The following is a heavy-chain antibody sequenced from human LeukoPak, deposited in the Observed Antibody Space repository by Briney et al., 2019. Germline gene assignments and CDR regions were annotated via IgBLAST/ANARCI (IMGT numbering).Heavy chain of an antibody. D-gene: IGHD2-15*01. V-gene: IGHV4-38-2*01. Sequence: TSETLSLTCAVSGYSISSGYYWGWIRQPPGKGLEWIGSIYHSGSTYYNPSLKSRVTISVDTSKNQFSLKLSSVTAADTAVYYCARLGRSLGVVVVAATDAFDIWGQGTMVTVSS. CDR3: ARLGRSLGVVVVAATDAFDI. J-gene: IGHJ3*02. CDR2: IYHSGST. CDR1: GYSISSGYY.